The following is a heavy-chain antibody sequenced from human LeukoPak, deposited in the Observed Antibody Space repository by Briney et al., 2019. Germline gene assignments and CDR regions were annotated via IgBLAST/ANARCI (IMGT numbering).Heavy chain of an antibody. V-gene: IGHV3-11*01. J-gene: IGHJ4*02. D-gene: IGHD1-1*01. CDR3: AKVAGTYVYFDY. CDR2: ISSSGSTI. Sequence: KXLEXXSYISSSGSTIYYADSVKGRFTISTDNAKNSLYLQMNSLRAEDTAVYYCAKVAGTYVYFDYWGQGTLVTVSS.